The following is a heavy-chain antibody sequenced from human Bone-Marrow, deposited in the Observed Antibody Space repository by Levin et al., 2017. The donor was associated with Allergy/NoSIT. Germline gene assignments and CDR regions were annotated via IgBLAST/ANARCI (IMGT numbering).Heavy chain of an antibody. CDR3: ATGVWAHNY. V-gene: IGHV3-7*01. CDR1: GFTFGSYW. CDR2: INQDGSER. J-gene: IGHJ4*02. D-gene: IGHD1-14*01. Sequence: GESLKISCAASGFTFGSYWMAWVRQAPGKGLEWVANINQDGSERNYVDSVKGRFIISRDNAENSLYLHMNSLRAEDTAIYFCATGVWAHNYWGQGTLVAVSS.